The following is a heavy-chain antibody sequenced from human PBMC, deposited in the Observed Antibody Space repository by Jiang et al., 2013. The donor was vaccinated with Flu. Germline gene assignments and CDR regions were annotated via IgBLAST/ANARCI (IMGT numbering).Heavy chain of an antibody. CDR3: ATLRGSSYDTFLADY. D-gene: IGHD3-9*01. V-gene: IGHV3-30*02. CDR1: GFSFNSIA. CDR2: LWHDGSNK. Sequence: GGSLRLSCAASGFSFNSIACTGSASLQGKGLEWVASLWHDGSNKLYADSVRGRFAISRDNSKNTLYLQMNSLRPEDTAVYFCATLRGSSYDTFLADYWGQGTLVSVSS. J-gene: IGHJ4*02.